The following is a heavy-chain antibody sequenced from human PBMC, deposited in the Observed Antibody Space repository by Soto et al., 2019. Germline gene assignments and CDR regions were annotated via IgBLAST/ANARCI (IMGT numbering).Heavy chain of an antibody. CDR2: IIPIFGTA. J-gene: IGHJ6*02. Sequence: SVKVSCKASGGTFSSYAISWVRQAPGQGLGWMGGIIPIFGTANYAQKFQGRVTITADKSTSTAYMELSSLRSEDTAVYYCARETSGEVVVAAARGGYYYYGMDVWGQGTTVTVSS. D-gene: IGHD2-15*01. V-gene: IGHV1-69*06. CDR3: ARETSGEVVVAAARGGYYYYGMDV. CDR1: GGTFSSYA.